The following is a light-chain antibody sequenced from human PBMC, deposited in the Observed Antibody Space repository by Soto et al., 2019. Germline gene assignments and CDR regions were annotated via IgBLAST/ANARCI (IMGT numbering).Light chain of an antibody. Sequence: VVTQSPGTLSLSPGDRATLSCSASQSVSSSYIAWYQQKPGQAPRLLIYGASSRATGIPDKFSGSGSGTDFTLTISRLEPEDFAVYYCQQYGSSPVTFGGGTKVEIK. CDR2: GAS. CDR3: QQYGSSPVT. J-gene: IGKJ4*01. V-gene: IGKV3-20*01. CDR1: QSVSSSY.